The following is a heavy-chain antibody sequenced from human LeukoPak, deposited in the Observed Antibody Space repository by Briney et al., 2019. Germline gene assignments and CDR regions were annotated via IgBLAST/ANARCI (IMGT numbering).Heavy chain of an antibody. Sequence: SETLSLTCTVAGGSINYYYWSWIRQPPGKGLEWIGYIHYSGSTNYNPSLKGRVTISVDTSKNQFSLKLNSVTAADTAVYYCARDRYIFAGPDAYYYMDVWGKGTTVTISS. J-gene: IGHJ6*03. CDR3: ARDRYIFAGPDAYYYMDV. CDR2: IHYSGST. V-gene: IGHV4-59*01. CDR1: GGSINYYY. D-gene: IGHD5-18*01.